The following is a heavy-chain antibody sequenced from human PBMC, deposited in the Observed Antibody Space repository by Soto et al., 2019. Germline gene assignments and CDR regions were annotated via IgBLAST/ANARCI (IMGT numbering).Heavy chain of an antibody. J-gene: IGHJ5*02. CDR3: ARDQGVVVTADNWFDP. Sequence: SETLSLTCTVSGGSITDYSWVWIRQPAGKGLEWIGRIFSSGSTNYNPSLKGRITMSLDTSKNQFSLKLNSATATDTAVYFCARDQGVVVTADNWFDPWGQGILVTVYS. CDR1: GGSITDYS. CDR2: IFSSGST. D-gene: IGHD2-21*02. V-gene: IGHV4-4*07.